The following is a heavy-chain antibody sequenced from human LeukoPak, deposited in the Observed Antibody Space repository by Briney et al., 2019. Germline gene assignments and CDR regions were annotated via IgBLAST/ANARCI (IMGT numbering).Heavy chain of an antibody. V-gene: IGHV4-4*02. CDR3: AREGGPYRPLDY. J-gene: IGHJ4*02. CDR1: GGSISSTNW. CDR2: VHLSGRT. Sequence: SETLSLTCGVSGGSISSTNWWTWVRQPPGEGLEWIGEVHLSGRTNYNPSLESRVTMSVDMSENHISLKLTSVTAADTAVYYCAREGGPYRPLDYSGQGTLVAVSS.